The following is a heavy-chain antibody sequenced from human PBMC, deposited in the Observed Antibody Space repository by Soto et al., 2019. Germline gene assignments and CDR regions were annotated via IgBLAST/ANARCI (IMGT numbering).Heavy chain of an antibody. J-gene: IGHJ6*02. D-gene: IGHD5-12*01. CDR1: AYTFTNYG. CDR3: ARDGRKREWIEGLNAMDV. V-gene: IGHV1-18*01. Sequence: ASVKVSCKASAYTFTNYGISWVRQAPGQGLEWMGWINTYNGNTNHAQKFRGRVTLTTDTTTSTAYMGPRSLRSDETAMNYCARDGRKREWIEGLNAMDVWGQGTTVTVSS. CDR2: INTYNGNT.